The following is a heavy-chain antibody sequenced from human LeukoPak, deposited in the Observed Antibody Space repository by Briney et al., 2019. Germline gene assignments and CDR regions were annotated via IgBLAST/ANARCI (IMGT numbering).Heavy chain of an antibody. CDR3: ARARTFDN. Sequence: PSETLSLTCTVSGGSISSYYWSWIRQPPGKGLEWIGNIQDRGSTKYNPSLKSRVTIPVDTSKNQFSLRLSSVTAADTAVYYCARARTFDNWGQGTLVTVSA. CDR2: IQDRGST. CDR1: GGSISSYY. V-gene: IGHV4-59*01. J-gene: IGHJ4*02.